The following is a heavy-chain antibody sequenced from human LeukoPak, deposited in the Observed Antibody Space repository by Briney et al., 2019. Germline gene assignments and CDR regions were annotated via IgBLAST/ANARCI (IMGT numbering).Heavy chain of an antibody. J-gene: IGHJ6*02. Sequence: GASVKVSCKASGGTFSSYAISWVRQAPGQGLEWMGGVIPIFGTANYAQKFQGRVTITADESTSTAYMELSSLRSEDTAVYYCARVRWAALLYYYGMDVWGQGTTVTVSS. D-gene: IGHD6-6*01. CDR3: ARVRWAALLYYYGMDV. CDR2: VIPIFGTA. CDR1: GGTFSSYA. V-gene: IGHV1-69*13.